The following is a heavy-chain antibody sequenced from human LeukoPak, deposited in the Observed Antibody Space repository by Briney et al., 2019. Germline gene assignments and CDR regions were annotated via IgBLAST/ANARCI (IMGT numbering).Heavy chain of an antibody. CDR1: GVSISSSNW. V-gene: IGHV4-4*02. J-gene: IGHJ4*02. CDR2: INHSGST. CDR3: ARHGVRGVIKRIPYFDY. Sequence: SETLSLTCAVSGVSISSSNWWSWVRQPPGKGLEWIGEINHSGSTNYNPSLKSRVTISVDTSKNQFSLKLSSVTAADTAVYYCARHGVRGVIKRIPYFDYWGQGTLVTVSS. D-gene: IGHD3-10*01.